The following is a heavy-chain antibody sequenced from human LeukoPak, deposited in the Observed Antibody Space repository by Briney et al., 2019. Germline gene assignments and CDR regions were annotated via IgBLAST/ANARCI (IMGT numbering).Heavy chain of an antibody. J-gene: IGHJ4*02. CDR2: MNPNSGNT. D-gene: IGHD3-3*01. V-gene: IGHV1-8*03. CDR1: GYTFTSYD. Sequence: ASVKVSRKASGYTFTSYDINWVRQATGQGLEWMGWMNPNSGNTGYAQKFQGRVTITRNTSISTAYMELSSLRSEDTAVYYCARVLRAGFWRGYYMGYWGQGTLVTVSS. CDR3: ARVLRAGFWRGYYMGY.